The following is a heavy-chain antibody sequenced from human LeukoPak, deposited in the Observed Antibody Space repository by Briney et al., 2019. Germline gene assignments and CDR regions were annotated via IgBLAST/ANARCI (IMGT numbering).Heavy chain of an antibody. CDR2: INWNGGST. J-gene: IGHJ4*02. Sequence: GGSLRLSCAASGFTFDDYGMSWVRQAPGKGLEWVSGINWNGGSTGYADSVKGRFTISRDNAKNSLYLQMNSLRAEDTALYYCARAETTWIQLWLPVHYWGQGTLVTVSS. V-gene: IGHV3-20*04. CDR1: GFTFDDYG. D-gene: IGHD5-18*01. CDR3: ARAETTWIQLWLPVHY.